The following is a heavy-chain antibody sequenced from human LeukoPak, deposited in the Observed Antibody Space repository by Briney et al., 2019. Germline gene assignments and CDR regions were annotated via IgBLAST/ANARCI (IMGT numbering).Heavy chain of an antibody. CDR3: ARDQTAVTTYLGYYYYYMDV. CDR2: INPNSGGT. J-gene: IGHJ6*03. Sequence: ASVKVSCKASGGTFSSYAISWVRQAPGQGLEWMGRINPNSGGTNYAQKFQGRVTMTRDTSISTAYMELSRLRSDDTAVYYCARDQTAVTTYLGYYYYYMDVWGKGTTVTVSS. CDR1: GGTFSSYA. V-gene: IGHV1-2*06. D-gene: IGHD4-11*01.